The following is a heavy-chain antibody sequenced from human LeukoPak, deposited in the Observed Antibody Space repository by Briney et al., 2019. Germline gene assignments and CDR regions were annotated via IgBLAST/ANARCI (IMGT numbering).Heavy chain of an antibody. Sequence: KPSETLSLTCAVSGGSISNNNWWSWVRQTSGKELEWIGEIYHSGSTTNYNPSLKSRVTMSVDKSKTQFSLKLTSVTAADTAVYYCARVFGGYDGALAFWGQGTLVTVSS. CDR1: GGSISNNNW. V-gene: IGHV4-4*02. CDR3: ARVFGGYDGALAF. D-gene: IGHD5-12*01. J-gene: IGHJ4*02. CDR2: IYHSGSTT.